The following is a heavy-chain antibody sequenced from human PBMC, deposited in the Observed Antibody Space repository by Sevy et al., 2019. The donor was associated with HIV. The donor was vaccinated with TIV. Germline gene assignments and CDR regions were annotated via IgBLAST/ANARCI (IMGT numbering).Heavy chain of an antibody. V-gene: IGHV4-59*02. CDR2: ICYSGDT. J-gene: IGHJ5*02. CDR3: ATSLGYSGSFSKVPGGLADMWFDP. D-gene: IGHD5-12*01. Sequence: SETLSLTCTVSGGSVSNYCWSWIRQPPGKGLEWIGYICYSGDTHYNPSLNSRVTMSVDTSKNQFSLQVRSVTAADTAVYYCATSLGYSGSFSKVPGGLADMWFDPWGQGMLVTVSS. CDR1: GGSVSNYC.